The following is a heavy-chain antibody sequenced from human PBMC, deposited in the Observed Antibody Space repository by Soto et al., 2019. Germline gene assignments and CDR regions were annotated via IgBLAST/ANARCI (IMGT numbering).Heavy chain of an antibody. CDR3: AREKTSYGMDV. J-gene: IGHJ6*02. Sequence: ASVKVSCKASGYTFTSYDINWVLQATGQGLEWMGWMNPNSGYTGYAQKFQGRVTMTRNTSISTAYMELSSLRSEDTAVYYCAREKTSYGMDVWGQGTTVTVSS. CDR2: MNPNSGYT. V-gene: IGHV1-8*01. CDR1: GYTFTSYD.